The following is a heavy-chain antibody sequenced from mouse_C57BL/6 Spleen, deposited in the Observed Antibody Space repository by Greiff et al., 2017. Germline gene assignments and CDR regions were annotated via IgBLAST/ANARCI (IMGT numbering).Heavy chain of an antibody. V-gene: IGHV5-4*01. CDR3: ARDQGDGYQRYCDV. Sequence: VQLKESGGGLVKPGGSLKLSCAASGFTFSSSALSWCRQTPEKRQEWVATISDGGSSTYYPDNVKRRFTISRDNAKNNRYLQMSHLKSKDTAMYYCARDQGDGYQRYCDVWGTGTTVTVSS. CDR1: GFTFSSSA. CDR2: ISDGGSST. J-gene: IGHJ1*03. D-gene: IGHD2-3*01.